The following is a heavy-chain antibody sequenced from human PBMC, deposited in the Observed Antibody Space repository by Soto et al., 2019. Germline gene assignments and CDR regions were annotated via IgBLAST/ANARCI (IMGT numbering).Heavy chain of an antibody. J-gene: IGHJ6*02. V-gene: IGHV4-34*01. Sequence: PSETLSLTCAVYGGSFSGYYWSWIRQPPGKGLEWIGEINHSGSTNYNPSLKSRVTISVDTSKSQFFLKLSSVTAADTAVYYCARVTGRYYYGMDVWGQGTTVTVSS. CDR3: ARVTGRYYYGMDV. CDR1: GGSFSGYY. CDR2: INHSGST.